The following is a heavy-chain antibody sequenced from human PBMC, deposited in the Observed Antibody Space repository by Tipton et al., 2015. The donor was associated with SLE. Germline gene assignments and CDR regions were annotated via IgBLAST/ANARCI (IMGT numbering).Heavy chain of an antibody. J-gene: IGHJ5*02. V-gene: IGHV4-59*01. CDR2: IYYSGST. D-gene: IGHD3-3*01. CDR1: GGSISSYY. CDR3: ARAQAIFDP. Sequence: LRHSCTVSGGSISSYYWSWIRQPPGKGLEWIGYIYYSGSTNYNPSLKSRVTISVDTSKNQFSLKLSSVTAADTAVYYCARAQAIFDPWGQGTLVTVSS.